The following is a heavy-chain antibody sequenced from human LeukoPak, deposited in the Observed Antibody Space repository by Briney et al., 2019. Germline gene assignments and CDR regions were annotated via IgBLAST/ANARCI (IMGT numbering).Heavy chain of an antibody. Sequence: GASVKVSCKASGYTFTSYGISWVRQAPGQGLEWMGWISAYNGNTNYAQKLQGRVTMATDTSTSTAYMELRSLRSDDTAVYYCARCYYDFWSGYYKVDYFDCWGQGTLVTVSS. CDR1: GYTFTSYG. D-gene: IGHD3-3*01. CDR3: ARCYYDFWSGYYKVDYFDC. CDR2: ISAYNGNT. V-gene: IGHV1-18*01. J-gene: IGHJ4*02.